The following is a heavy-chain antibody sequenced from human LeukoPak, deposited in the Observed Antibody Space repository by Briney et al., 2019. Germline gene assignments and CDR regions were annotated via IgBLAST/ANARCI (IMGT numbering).Heavy chain of an antibody. CDR2: ISAYNGNT. V-gene: IGHV1-18*01. CDR1: GYTFTSYG. CDR3: ARDFSPFSSGYFCDY. Sequence: GASVKVSCKASGYTFTSYGISWVRQAPGQGLEWMGWISAYNGNTNYAQKLQGRATMTTDTSTSTAYMELRSLRSDDTAVYYCARDFSPFSSGYFCDYWGQGTLVTVSS. D-gene: IGHD3-22*01. J-gene: IGHJ4*02.